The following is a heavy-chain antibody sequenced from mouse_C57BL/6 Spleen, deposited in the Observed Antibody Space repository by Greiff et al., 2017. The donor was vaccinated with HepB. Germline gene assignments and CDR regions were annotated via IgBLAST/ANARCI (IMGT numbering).Heavy chain of an antibody. CDR1: GYTFTSYW. J-gene: IGHJ1*03. Sequence: VQIQQPGAELVKPGASVKMSCKASGYTFTSYWITWVKQRPGQGLEWIGDIYPGSGSTNYNEKFKSKATLTVDTSSSTAYMQLSSLTSEDSAVYYCADSYHQGLWYFDVWGTGTTVTVSS. D-gene: IGHD2-10*01. CDR2: IYPGSGST. V-gene: IGHV1-55*01. CDR3: ADSYHQGLWYFDV.